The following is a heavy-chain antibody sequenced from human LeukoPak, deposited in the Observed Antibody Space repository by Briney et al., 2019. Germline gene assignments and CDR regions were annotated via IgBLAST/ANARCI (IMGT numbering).Heavy chain of an antibody. CDR1: GYTFTGYY. CDR3: ARVDDWLIGYFDL. D-gene: IGHD3-9*01. CDR2: INPNSGGT. Sequence: ASVKVSCKASGYTFTGYYMHWVRQAPGQGLEWMGWINPNSGGTNYAQKFQGRVTMTRDTSISTAYMELSRLRSDDTAVYYCARVDDWLIGYFDLWGRGTLVTVSS. V-gene: IGHV1-2*02. J-gene: IGHJ2*01.